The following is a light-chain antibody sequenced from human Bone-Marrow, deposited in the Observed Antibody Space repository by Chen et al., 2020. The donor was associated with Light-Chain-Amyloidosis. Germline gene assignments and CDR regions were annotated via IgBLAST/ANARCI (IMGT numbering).Light chain of an antibody. V-gene: IGLV3-25*03. J-gene: IGLJ2*01. Sequence: SYELTQPPSVSVSPGQTARITCSGDDLPTKYAYWYQQKPGQAPVLVINRGTERPSGSSERFSGSSSGTTATLTISGVQAEDEADYHCQSADSSGTYEVIFGGGTKLTVL. CDR3: QSADSSGTYEVI. CDR1: DLPTKY. CDR2: RGT.